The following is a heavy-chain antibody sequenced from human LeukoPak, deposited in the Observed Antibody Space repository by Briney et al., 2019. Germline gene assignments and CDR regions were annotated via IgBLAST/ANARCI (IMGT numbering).Heavy chain of an antibody. Sequence: ASVKVSCKASGYTFTSYGISWVRQAPGQGLEWMGWISAYNGNTNYAQKLQGRVTTTTDTSTSTAYMELRSLISDDTAVYYCARETSVQWELLPDDAFDIWGQGTMVTVSS. J-gene: IGHJ3*02. V-gene: IGHV1-18*01. D-gene: IGHD1-26*01. CDR2: ISAYNGNT. CDR1: GYTFTSYG. CDR3: ARETSVQWELLPDDAFDI.